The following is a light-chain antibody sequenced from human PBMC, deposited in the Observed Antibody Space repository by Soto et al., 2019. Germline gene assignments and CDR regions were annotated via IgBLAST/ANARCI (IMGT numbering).Light chain of an antibody. CDR1: QSISSW. CDR2: DAS. CDR3: LQYESYPHGT. V-gene: IGKV1-5*01. Sequence: IRMTQSPSSFSASTGDRVTITCRASQSISSWLAWYQQKPGKAPKLLIYDASSLESGVPSRFSGSGSGTEITLTISNLPRADFATQFCLQYESYPHGTLGEGTKVDIK. J-gene: IGKJ1*01.